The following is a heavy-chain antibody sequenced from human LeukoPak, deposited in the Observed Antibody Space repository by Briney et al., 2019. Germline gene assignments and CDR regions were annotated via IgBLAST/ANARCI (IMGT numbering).Heavy chain of an antibody. CDR1: GYSISSAYY. D-gene: IGHD7-27*01. J-gene: IGHJ4*02. CDR3: ARGFRGDNFDY. Sequence: SETLSLTCSVSGYSISSAYYWGWIRPPPGKGLEWIGTMYHSGSTNYNPSLKSRVTISVDTSKNQFSLRLSSVTAADTAVYFCARGFRGDNFDYWGQGTLVTVSS. V-gene: IGHV4-38-2*02. CDR2: MYHSGST.